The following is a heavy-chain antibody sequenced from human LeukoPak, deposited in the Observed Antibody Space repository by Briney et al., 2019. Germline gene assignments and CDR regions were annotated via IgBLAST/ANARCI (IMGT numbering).Heavy chain of an antibody. CDR3: ADLWTNGWDV. CDR2: ISTSGDTI. J-gene: IGHJ6*02. CDR1: GLTFSSYE. V-gene: IGHV3-48*03. Sequence: PGGSLRLSCVASGLTFSSYEIDWVRQAPGKGLEWVSYISTSGDTIYYADSVKGRFTISRDNAKNSAYLQKNSLRAEDTAVYYCADLWTNGWDVWGQGTTVTVSS. D-gene: IGHD3/OR15-3a*01.